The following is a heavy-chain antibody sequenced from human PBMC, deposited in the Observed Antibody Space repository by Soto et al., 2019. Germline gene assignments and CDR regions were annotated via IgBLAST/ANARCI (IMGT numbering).Heavy chain of an antibody. D-gene: IGHD6-19*01. CDR1: GFTFSNYG. J-gene: IGHJ4*02. CDR2: IWYDGGNK. Sequence: QVHLVESGGGVVQPGRSLRLSCAASGFTFSNYGMHWVRQAPGKGLEWVSFIWYDGGNKYYAESVKGRFTISRDNSKNTLFLQMNSLRAEDTAVYYCAKSGDSAGWGIDFWGRGTLFTVSS. CDR3: AKSGDSAGWGIDF. V-gene: IGHV3-33*06.